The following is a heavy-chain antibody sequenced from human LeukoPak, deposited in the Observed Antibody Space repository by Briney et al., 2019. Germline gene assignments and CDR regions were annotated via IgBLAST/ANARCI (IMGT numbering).Heavy chain of an antibody. Sequence: PGGSLRLSCAASGFTFSSYAMHWVRQAPGKGLEYVSAISSNGGSTYYANSVKGRFTISRDNSKNTLYLQMGSLRAEDMAVYYCARALSVVPGWASGAYYYYYMDVWGKGTTVTVSS. J-gene: IGHJ6*03. CDR2: ISSNGGST. CDR1: GFTFSSYA. V-gene: IGHV3-64*01. CDR3: ARALSVVPGWASGAYYYYYMDV. D-gene: IGHD2/OR15-2a*01.